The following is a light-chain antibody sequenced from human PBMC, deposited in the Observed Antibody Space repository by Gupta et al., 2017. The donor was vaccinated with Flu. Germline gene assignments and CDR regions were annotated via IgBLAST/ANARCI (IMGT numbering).Light chain of an antibody. CDR1: SSDIGAYNF. CDR3: SSYTISSTGV. Sequence: QSALTQPASVSGSPGQSITISCTGTSSDIGAYNFVSWYQQHPGKAPKLMIYEVNDRPSGVSNRFSGSKSGNTASLTISGLQAADEATYHCSSYTISSTGVFGGGTQVTVL. CDR2: EVN. V-gene: IGLV2-14*01. J-gene: IGLJ2*01.